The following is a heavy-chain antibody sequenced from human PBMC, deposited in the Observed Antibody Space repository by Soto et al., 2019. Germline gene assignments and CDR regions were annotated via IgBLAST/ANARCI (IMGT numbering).Heavy chain of an antibody. V-gene: IGHV3-30*18. Sequence: GGSLRLSCAASGFTFSSYGMHWVRQAPGKGLEWVAVISYDGSNKYYADSVKGRFTISRDNSKNTLYLQMNSLRAEDTAVYYWAKVYEFWRGHRCPFDYWGQGTLVTVSS. CDR2: ISYDGSNK. D-gene: IGHD3-3*01. CDR1: GFTFSSYG. J-gene: IGHJ4*02. CDR3: AKVYEFWRGHRCPFDY.